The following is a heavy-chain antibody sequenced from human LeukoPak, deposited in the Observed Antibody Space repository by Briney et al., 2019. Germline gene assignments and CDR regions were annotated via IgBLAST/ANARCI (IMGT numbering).Heavy chain of an antibody. CDR3: ARTSIVVVITGNNWFDP. Sequence: SETLSLTCAVYGGSFSGYYWSWIRQPPGKGLEWLGEINHSGSTNYNPSLKSRVTISVDTSKNQFSLKLSSVTAADTAVYYCARTSIVVVITGNNWFDPWGQGTLVTVSS. J-gene: IGHJ5*02. CDR2: INHSGST. V-gene: IGHV4-34*01. D-gene: IGHD3-22*01. CDR1: GGSFSGYY.